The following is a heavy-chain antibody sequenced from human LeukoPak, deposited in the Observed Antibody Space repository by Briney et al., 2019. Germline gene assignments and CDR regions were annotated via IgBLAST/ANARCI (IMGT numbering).Heavy chain of an antibody. Sequence: SETLSLTCTVSGGSISGYYWSWIRQPPGKGLEWIGYIYYSGSTNYNPSLKSRVTISVDTSKNQFSLKLSSVTAADTAVYYCARQASEWFGGFDPWGQGTLVTVSS. CDR1: GGSISGYY. V-gene: IGHV4-59*08. J-gene: IGHJ5*02. CDR2: IYYSGST. D-gene: IGHD3-10*01. CDR3: ARQASEWFGGFDP.